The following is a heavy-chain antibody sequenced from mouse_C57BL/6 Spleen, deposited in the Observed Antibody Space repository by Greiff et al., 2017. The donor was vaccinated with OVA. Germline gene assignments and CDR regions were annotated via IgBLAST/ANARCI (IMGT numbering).Heavy chain of an antibody. Sequence: VQLQQPGAELVKPGASVKLSCKASGYTFTSYWMHWVKQRPGLGLEWIGRIDPNSGGTKYNEKFKSKATLTVDKPSSTAYMQLSSLTSEDSAVYYCARAPWGSSFYFDYWGQGTTLTVSS. V-gene: IGHV1-72*01. CDR2: IDPNSGGT. J-gene: IGHJ2*01. D-gene: IGHD1-1*01. CDR1: GYTFTSYW. CDR3: ARAPWGSSFYFDY.